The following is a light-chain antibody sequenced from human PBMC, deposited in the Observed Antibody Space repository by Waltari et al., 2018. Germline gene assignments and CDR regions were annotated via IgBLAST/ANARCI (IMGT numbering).Light chain of an antibody. V-gene: IGLV1-47*01. J-gene: IGLJ3*02. CDR1: CSNIGNSF. CDR3: AAWDDSLSGWV. CDR2: RIY. Sequence: QSVLTQPPSASGTPGQRGPISCSGGCSNIGNSFVFWYQQLPGTAPKLLIYRIYQRPSGVPDRFSGSKSGASASRAISGLRSEDEADYYCAAWDDSLSGWVFGGGTKLTVL.